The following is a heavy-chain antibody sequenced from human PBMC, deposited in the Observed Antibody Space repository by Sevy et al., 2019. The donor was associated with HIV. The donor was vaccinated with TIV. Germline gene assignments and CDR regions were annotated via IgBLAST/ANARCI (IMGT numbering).Heavy chain of an antibody. CDR2: IYYSGST. CDR1: GGSISSSSYY. V-gene: IGHV4-39*01. CDR3: ASRDKSANYDFWSGYYPRDNWFDP. D-gene: IGHD3-3*01. Sequence: SETLSLTCAVSGGSISSSSYYWGWIRQPPGKGLEWIGSIYYSGSTYYNPSLKSRVTISVDTSKNQFSLKLSSVTAADTTVYYCASRDKSANYDFWSGYYPRDNWFDPWGQGTLVTVSS. J-gene: IGHJ5*02.